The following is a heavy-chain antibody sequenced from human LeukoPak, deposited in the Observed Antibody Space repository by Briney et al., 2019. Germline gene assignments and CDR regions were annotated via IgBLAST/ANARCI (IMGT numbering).Heavy chain of an antibody. J-gene: IGHJ4*02. CDR3: AKEGPKYYYDSSGRGYFDY. Sequence: GGSLRLSCAASGFTFSSYAMSWVRQAPGKGLEWVSAISGSGGSTYYADSVKGRFTISRDNSKNTLYLQMNSLRAEDTAVYYCAKEGPKYYYDSSGRGYFDYWGQGTLVTVSS. V-gene: IGHV3-23*01. CDR1: GFTFSSYA. CDR2: ISGSGGST. D-gene: IGHD3-22*01.